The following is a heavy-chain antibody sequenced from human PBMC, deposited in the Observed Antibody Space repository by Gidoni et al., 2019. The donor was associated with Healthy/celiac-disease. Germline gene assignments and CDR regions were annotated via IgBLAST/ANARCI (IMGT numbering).Heavy chain of an antibody. D-gene: IGHD2-15*01. CDR2: ANSYAT. V-gene: IGHV3-73*01. CDR3: TQALEIFPPETYYYYYGMDV. J-gene: IGHJ6*02. Sequence: ANSYATAYAASVKGRFTISRDDSKNTAYLQMNSLKTEDTAVYYCTQALEIFPPETYYYYYGMDVWGQGTTVTVSS.